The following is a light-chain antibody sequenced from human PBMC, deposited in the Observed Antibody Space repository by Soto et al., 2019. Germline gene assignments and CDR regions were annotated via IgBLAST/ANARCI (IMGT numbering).Light chain of an antibody. Sequence: EFVLTQSPGTLSLSPGERATLSYRASPGLSKNYLAWYQQKPGQAPRLLIYGASSRATDIPDRFSGSGSGTDFTLTISRLEPEDFAVYYCQQYGSSLVYTFGQGTKLELK. CDR2: GAS. J-gene: IGKJ2*01. V-gene: IGKV3-20*01. CDR3: QQYGSSLVYT. CDR1: PGLSKNY.